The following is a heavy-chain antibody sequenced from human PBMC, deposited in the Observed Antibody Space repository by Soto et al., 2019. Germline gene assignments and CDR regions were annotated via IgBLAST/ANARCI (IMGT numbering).Heavy chain of an antibody. V-gene: IGHV4-30-2*01. CDR2: IYHSGST. CDR3: ARGYGLGYYFDY. Sequence: SETLSLTFAVSGGSISSGGYSWSWIRQPPGKGLDWIGYIYHSGSTYYNPSLKSRVTISVDRSKNQFSLKLSSVTAADTAVYYCARGYGLGYYFDYWGQGTLVTVSS. CDR1: GGSISSGGYS. J-gene: IGHJ4*02. D-gene: IGHD3-16*01.